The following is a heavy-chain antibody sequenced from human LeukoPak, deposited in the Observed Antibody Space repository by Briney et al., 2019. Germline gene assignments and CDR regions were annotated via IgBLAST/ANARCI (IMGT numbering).Heavy chain of an antibody. Sequence: PGGFLRLSCAASGFTFSTYWMHWVRQAPGKGLVWVSGTDGSSKSTTYADSVKGRFTISRDNAKNTLYLQLNNLRAEDTAVYYCARGNYYGMDVWGQGTTVIVSS. CDR1: GFTFSTYW. V-gene: IGHV3-74*03. J-gene: IGHJ6*02. CDR3: ARGNYYGMDV. CDR2: TDGSSKST.